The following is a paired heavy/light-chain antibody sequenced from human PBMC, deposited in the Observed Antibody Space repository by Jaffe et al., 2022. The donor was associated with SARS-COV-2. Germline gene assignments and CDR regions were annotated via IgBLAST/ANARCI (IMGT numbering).Heavy chain of an antibody. Sequence: QVQLQESGPGLVKPSETLSLTCTVSGGSVSSGNYYWSWIRQPPGKGLEWIGYIYYSGSINYNPSLKSRVTISVDTSKNQFSLKLSSVTAADTAVYYCATTHDILTGYYDYWGQGTLVTVSS. CDR3: ATTHDILTGYYDY. V-gene: IGHV4-61*01. D-gene: IGHD3-9*01. CDR2: IYYSGSI. J-gene: IGHJ4*02. CDR1: GGSVSSGNYY.
Light chain of an antibody. CDR1: QSISSY. CDR3: QQSYSTPIT. Sequence: DIQMTQSPSSLSASVGDRVTITCRASQSISSYLNWYQQKPGKAPKLLIYVASSLQSGVPSSFSGSGSGTDFTLTISSLQPEDFATYYCQQSYSTPITFGQGTRLEIK. J-gene: IGKJ5*01. CDR2: VAS. V-gene: IGKV1-39*01.